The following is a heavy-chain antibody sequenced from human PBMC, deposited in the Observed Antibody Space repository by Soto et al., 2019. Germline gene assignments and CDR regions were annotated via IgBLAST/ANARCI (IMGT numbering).Heavy chain of an antibody. CDR3: AKGGRWLQFQDFDY. J-gene: IGHJ4*02. CDR1: GFTFSSYG. V-gene: IGHV3-30*18. CDR2: ISYDGSNK. Sequence: GGSLRLSCAASGFTFSSYGMHWVRQAPGKGLEWVAVISYDGSNKYYADSVKGRFTISRDNSKNTLYLQMNSLRAEDTAVYYCAKGGRWLQFQDFDYWGQGTLVTVSS. D-gene: IGHD5-12*01.